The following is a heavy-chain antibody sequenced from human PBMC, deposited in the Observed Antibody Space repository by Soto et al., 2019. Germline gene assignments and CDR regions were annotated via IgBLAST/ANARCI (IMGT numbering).Heavy chain of an antibody. CDR3: ARDRGASSSSGYYYGMDV. CDR1: GDSISSGYY. CDR2: IYHSGTT. J-gene: IGHJ6*02. V-gene: IGHV4-38-2*01. D-gene: IGHD6-6*01. Sequence: SETLSLTCAVSGDSISSGYYWAWIRQPPGKGLEWIGSIYHSGTTYYNPSLKSRVSISVDTSKNQFSLQLNSVTPEDTAVYYCARDRGASSSSGYYYGMDVWGQGTTVTVSS.